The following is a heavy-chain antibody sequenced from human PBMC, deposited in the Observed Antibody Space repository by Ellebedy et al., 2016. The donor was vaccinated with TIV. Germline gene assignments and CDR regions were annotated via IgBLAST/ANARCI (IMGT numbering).Heavy chain of an antibody. CDR3: AKGRTTMITNPKYFDY. Sequence: GSLRLXXAVYGGSFSGYYWSWIRQPPGKGLEWIGEINHSGTTNYNPSLKSRVTISVDTSKNQFSLKLTSVTAADTAVYYCAKGRTTMITNPKYFDYWGHGTLLTVSS. D-gene: IGHD3-16*01. CDR2: INHSGTT. J-gene: IGHJ4*01. V-gene: IGHV4-34*01. CDR1: GGSFSGYY.